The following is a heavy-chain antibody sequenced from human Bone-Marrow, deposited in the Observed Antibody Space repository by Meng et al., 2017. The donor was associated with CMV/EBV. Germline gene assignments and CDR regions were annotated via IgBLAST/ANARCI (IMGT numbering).Heavy chain of an antibody. Sequence: TVSGASISSGGYYWSWIRQHPRKGLEWIGYIYFSGTTLYNPSLKSRVTISVDTSKNQFSLNLSSVTAADTAVYYCASFCSGGDCHPDYWGQGTLVTVSS. CDR1: GASISSGGYY. J-gene: IGHJ4*02. V-gene: IGHV4-31*02. CDR3: ASFCSGGDCHPDY. D-gene: IGHD2-21*02. CDR2: IYFSGTT.